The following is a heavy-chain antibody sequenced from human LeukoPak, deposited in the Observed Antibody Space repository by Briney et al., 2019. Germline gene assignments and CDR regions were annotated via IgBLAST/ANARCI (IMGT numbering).Heavy chain of an antibody. CDR1: AGSISRGDYY. Sequence: SETLSLTCTVSAGSISRGDYYWSWIRQSPGKGLEWIGYIYYTGSTSYNPSLKGRVTISVDRSKNQFSLKLSSVTAADTAVYYCARCKTSYGSGSSGYGMDVWGQGTTVTVSS. CDR2: IYYTGST. D-gene: IGHD3-10*01. CDR3: ARCKTSYGSGSSGYGMDV. V-gene: IGHV4-30-4*01. J-gene: IGHJ6*02.